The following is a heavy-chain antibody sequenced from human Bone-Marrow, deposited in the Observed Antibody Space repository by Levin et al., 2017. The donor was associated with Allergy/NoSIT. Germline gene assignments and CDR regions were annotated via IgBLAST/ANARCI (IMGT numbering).Heavy chain of an antibody. V-gene: IGHV3-30*18. Sequence: GESLKISCEASGFTFSSHGIHWVRQAPGKGLEWVAAISYDGSNKYYADSVKGRFTISRDNSKNTLYLQMNSLRAEDTAVYYCAKGRYCSGGSCNSDVQFDYWGQGTLVTVSS. CDR3: AKGRYCSGGSCNSDVQFDY. D-gene: IGHD2-15*01. CDR1: GFTFSSHG. CDR2: ISYDGSNK. J-gene: IGHJ4*02.